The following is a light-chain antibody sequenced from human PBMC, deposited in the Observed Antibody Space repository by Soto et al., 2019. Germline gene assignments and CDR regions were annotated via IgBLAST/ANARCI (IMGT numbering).Light chain of an antibody. J-gene: IGLJ2*01. CDR2: EVS. Sequence: QSALTQPASVSGSPGQSITISCTGTSSDVGGYNYVSWYQQHPGKAPKLMIYEVSNRPSGVSNRFSGSKSGNTASLTISGLQAEDEADYYCNSYTSSSTVVFGGGTKLNVL. CDR1: SSDVGGYNY. V-gene: IGLV2-14*01. CDR3: NSYTSSSTVV.